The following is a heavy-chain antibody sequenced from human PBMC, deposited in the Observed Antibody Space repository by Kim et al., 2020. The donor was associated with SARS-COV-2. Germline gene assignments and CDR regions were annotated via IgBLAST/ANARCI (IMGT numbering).Heavy chain of an antibody. Sequence: DSVRARFTSSRDNSKNTLYLQMSSLRAEETAVYYWVKGYCRGGSCYFDYWGQGTPVTVSS. CDR3: VKGYCRGGSCYFDY. J-gene: IGHJ4*02. V-gene: IGHV3-64D*09. D-gene: IGHD2-15*01.